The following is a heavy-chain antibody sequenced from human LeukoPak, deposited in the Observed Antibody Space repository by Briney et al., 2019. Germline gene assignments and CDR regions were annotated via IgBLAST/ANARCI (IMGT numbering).Heavy chain of an antibody. D-gene: IGHD3-9*01. CDR2: IYYSGST. Sequence: SETLSLTCTVSGGSISSGGYYWSWIRQHPGKGLEWIGYIYYSGSTYYNPSLKSRVTISVDTSKNQFSLKLSSVTAADTAVYYCARAGYFDWLYHTPFDYWGQGTLVTVSS. V-gene: IGHV4-31*03. CDR1: GGSISSGGYY. J-gene: IGHJ4*02. CDR3: ARAGYFDWLYHTPFDY.